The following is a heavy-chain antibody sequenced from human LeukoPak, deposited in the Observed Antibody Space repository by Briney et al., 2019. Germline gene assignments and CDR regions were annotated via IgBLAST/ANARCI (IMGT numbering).Heavy chain of an antibody. Sequence: PGGSLRLSCAASGFTFSSYSMNWVRQAPGKGLEWVSSISSSSDYIYYADSVKGRFTISRDNAKNSMYLQMNSLRAEDTAVYYCARDVAGRELLDYWGQGTLVTVSS. J-gene: IGHJ4*02. CDR1: GFTFSSYS. D-gene: IGHD1-7*01. V-gene: IGHV3-21*01. CDR3: ARDVAGRELLDY. CDR2: ISSSSDYI.